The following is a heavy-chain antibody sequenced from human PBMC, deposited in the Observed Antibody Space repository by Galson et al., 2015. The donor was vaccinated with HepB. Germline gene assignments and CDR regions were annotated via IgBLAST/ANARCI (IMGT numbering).Heavy chain of an antibody. CDR1: GFTFSSYS. D-gene: IGHD3-3*01. V-gene: IGHV3-21*01. CDR2: ISSSSSYI. Sequence: SLRLSCAASGFTFSSYSMNWVRPAPGKGLEWVSSISSSSSYIYYADSVKGRFTISRDNAKNSLYLQMNSLRAEDTAVYYCARVLRFLEWDLGAFDIWGQGTMVTVSS. J-gene: IGHJ3*02. CDR3: ARVLRFLEWDLGAFDI.